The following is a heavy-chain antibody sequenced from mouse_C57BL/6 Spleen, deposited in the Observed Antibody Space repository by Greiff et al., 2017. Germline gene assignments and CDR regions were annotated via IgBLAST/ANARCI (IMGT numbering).Heavy chain of an antibody. CDR3: ARNFNYYGSSWYFDV. CDR2: IWTGGGT. V-gene: IGHV2-9-1*01. CDR1: GFSLTSYA. J-gene: IGHJ1*03. D-gene: IGHD1-1*01. Sequence: VQGVESGPGLVAPSQSLSITCTVSGFSLTSYAISWVRQPPGKGLEWLGVIWTGGGTNYNSALKSRLSISKDNSKSQVFLKMNSLQTDDTARYYCARNFNYYGSSWYFDVWGTGTTVTVSS.